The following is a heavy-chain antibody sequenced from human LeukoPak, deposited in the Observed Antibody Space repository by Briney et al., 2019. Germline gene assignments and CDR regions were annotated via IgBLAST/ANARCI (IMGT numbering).Heavy chain of an antibody. Sequence: GGSLRLSCAASGFTVSSNYMSWVRQAPGKGLEWVSGISGSGGSTYYADYVKGRFTLSRDNSKNTLYLQMNSLRAKDTAVYYCAKDYYDAGSSPLDYWGQGTLVTVSS. CDR3: AKDYYDAGSSPLDY. D-gene: IGHD3-10*01. CDR1: GFTVSSNY. CDR2: ISGSGGST. V-gene: IGHV3-23*01. J-gene: IGHJ4*02.